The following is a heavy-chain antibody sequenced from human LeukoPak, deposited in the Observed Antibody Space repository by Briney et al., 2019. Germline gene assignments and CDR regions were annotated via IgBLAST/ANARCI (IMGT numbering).Heavy chain of an antibody. Sequence: SVKVSCKASGGTFSSYAISWVRQAPGQGLEWMGGIIPIFGTANYAQKFQGRVTITADESTSTAYMELSRLRSDDTGVYYCARDTTMITYWFDPWGQGTLVTVSS. CDR3: ARDTTMITYWFDP. CDR1: GGTFSSYA. V-gene: IGHV1-69*01. J-gene: IGHJ5*02. CDR2: IIPIFGTA. D-gene: IGHD5-18*01.